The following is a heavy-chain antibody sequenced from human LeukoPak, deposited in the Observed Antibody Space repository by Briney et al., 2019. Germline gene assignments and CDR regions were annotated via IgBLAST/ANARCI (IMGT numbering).Heavy chain of an antibody. V-gene: IGHV3-7*01. J-gene: IGHJ4*02. Sequence: GGSLRLSCVASGFTFSSYWMSWVRQAPGKGLEWVANIREDGSDKHYVDSVKGRFTISRDNAKKSLYLQMNSLRAEDTAVYYCSREEDYWGQGILVTVSS. CDR1: GFTFSSYW. CDR2: IREDGSDK. CDR3: SREEDY.